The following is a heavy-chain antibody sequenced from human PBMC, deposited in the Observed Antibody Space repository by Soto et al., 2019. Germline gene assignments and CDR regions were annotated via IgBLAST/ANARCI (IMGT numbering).Heavy chain of an antibody. V-gene: IGHV3-33*05. CDR3: ARRGTTGGLDV. J-gene: IGHJ4*02. D-gene: IGHD3-16*01. Sequence: QVQLVESGGGVVQPGTSLRLSCVGSGFTFRSYVIHWVRQAPGKGLEWVALTSYDGSNNFYGDSVKGGFTISRHNSRNTLELQMDSLTFEDTALYYCARRGTTGGLDVWGQGTLVSVSS. CDR2: TSYDGSNN. CDR1: GFTFRSYV.